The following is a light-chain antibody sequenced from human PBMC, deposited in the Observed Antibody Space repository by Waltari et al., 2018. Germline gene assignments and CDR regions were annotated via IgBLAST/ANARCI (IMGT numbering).Light chain of an antibody. Sequence: QSVLTQPPSVSGAPGQRVTISCTGSGSNIGAGYDVHWYQQLPRAAPKLLIYGGHSRPLGVPDRFFGSTSGTSASLAITGLQAEDEADYYCQSYDTSLSVVFGGGTKLTVL. V-gene: IGLV1-40*01. CDR3: QSYDTSLSVV. CDR1: GSNIGAGYD. J-gene: IGLJ3*02. CDR2: GGH.